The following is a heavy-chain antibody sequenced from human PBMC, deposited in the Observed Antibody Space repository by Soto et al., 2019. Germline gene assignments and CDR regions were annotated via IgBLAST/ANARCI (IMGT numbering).Heavy chain of an antibody. D-gene: IGHD3-10*02. J-gene: IGHJ6*03. Sequence: QAQLVESGGGLVKPGGSLTLSCAVSGFKVSDYYMSWIRQAPGKGLDWVSMISRRGNTIPYAASVKGRFTISKDNAKNSLYRQMTSLSPEDTAVYDCARGEDVCLYYYMDVWGKGTTVTVS. CDR3: ARGEDVCLYYYMDV. CDR2: ISRRGNTI. CDR1: GFKVSDYY. V-gene: IGHV3-11*01.